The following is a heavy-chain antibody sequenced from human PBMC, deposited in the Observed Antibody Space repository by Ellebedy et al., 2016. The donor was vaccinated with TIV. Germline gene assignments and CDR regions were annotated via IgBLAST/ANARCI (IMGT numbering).Heavy chain of an antibody. D-gene: IGHD3-10*01. V-gene: IGHV3-23*01. CDR3: AKAGVSGSYYSGY. J-gene: IGHJ4*02. Sequence: GESLKISCAASGFTFSSYAMNWVRQAPGKGLEWVSAISGSGGSTYYADSVKGRFTISRDNSKNTLYLQMSSLRAEDTAVYYCAKAGVSGSYYSGYWGQGTLVTVSS. CDR2: ISGSGGST. CDR1: GFTFSSYA.